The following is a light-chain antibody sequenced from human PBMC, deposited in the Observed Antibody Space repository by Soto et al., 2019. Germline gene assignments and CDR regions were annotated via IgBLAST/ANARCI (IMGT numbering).Light chain of an antibody. J-gene: IGKJ1*01. CDR2: GAS. V-gene: IGKV3-20*01. CDR1: QIVSSSY. Sequence: EIVLTQSPGTLSFSPWERATLSCRASQIVSSSYLAWYQQKPGQAPRLLIYGASSRATGIPDRFSGSGSGTDFSLTISRLEPEDFAVYYCQQYGSSPRTFGQGTKVDIK. CDR3: QQYGSSPRT.